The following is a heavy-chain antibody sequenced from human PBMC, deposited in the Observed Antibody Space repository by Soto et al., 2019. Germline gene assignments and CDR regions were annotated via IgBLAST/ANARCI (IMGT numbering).Heavy chain of an antibody. Sequence: EVQLVQSGGGLVKPGGSLRLSCEASGFSFSHAWMNWVRQAPGKGLEWVGRIRSKTDGGTTGFTAPVEGRFTISRDDSKNMLYLQMISLKPEYTAVYYCTDGMAIWGQGTTVIVSS. CDR3: TDGMAI. V-gene: IGHV3-15*07. J-gene: IGHJ6*02. CDR2: IRSKTDGGTT. CDR1: GFSFSHAW.